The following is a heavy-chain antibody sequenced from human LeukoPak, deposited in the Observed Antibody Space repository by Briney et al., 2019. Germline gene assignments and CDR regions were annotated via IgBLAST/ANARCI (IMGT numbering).Heavy chain of an antibody. CDR3: ARSLLWFGEVFDY. J-gene: IGHJ4*02. CDR2: IIPLLGIT. Sequence: ASVKVSCKASGGTFSTYAISWVRQAPGQGLEWMGRIIPLLGITNYEQKFQGRVAITADKSTSTAYMELRSLRSDDTAVYYCARSLLWFGEVFDYWGQGTLVTVSS. V-gene: IGHV1-69*04. CDR1: GGTFSTYA. D-gene: IGHD3-10*01.